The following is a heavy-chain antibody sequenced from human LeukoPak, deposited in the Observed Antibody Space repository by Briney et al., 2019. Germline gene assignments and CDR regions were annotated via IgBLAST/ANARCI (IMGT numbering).Heavy chain of an antibody. D-gene: IGHD3-9*01. J-gene: IGHJ4*02. V-gene: IGHV4-34*01. Sequence: SETLSVNCAVYGGSFSGYYWSWIRQPPGKGLEWIGKINHSGSTNYNPSLKSRVTISVDTSKNQFSLKLSSVTAADTAVYYCARGYYDILTGYYYFDYWGQGTLVTVSS. CDR3: ARGYYDILTGYYYFDY. CDR2: INHSGST. CDR1: GGSFSGYY.